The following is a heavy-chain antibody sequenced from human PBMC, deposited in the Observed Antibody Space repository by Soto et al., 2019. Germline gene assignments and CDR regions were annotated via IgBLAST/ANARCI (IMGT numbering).Heavy chain of an antibody. CDR2: IIPIFGTA. J-gene: IGHJ4*02. CDR3: ARGRSPTYQLLRVYFDY. CDR1: GGTFSSYA. D-gene: IGHD2-2*01. Sequence: ASVKVSCKASGGTFSSYAISWVRQAPGQGLEWMGGIIPIFGTANYAQKFQGRVTITADESTSTAYMELSSLRSEDTAVYYCARGRSPTYQLLRVYFDYWGQGTLVTVSS. V-gene: IGHV1-69*13.